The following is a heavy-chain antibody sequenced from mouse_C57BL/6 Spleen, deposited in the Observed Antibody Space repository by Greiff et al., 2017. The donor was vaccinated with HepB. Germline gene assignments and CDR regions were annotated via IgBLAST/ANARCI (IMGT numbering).Heavy chain of an antibody. V-gene: IGHV1-82*01. J-gene: IGHJ4*01. CDR2: IYPGDGDT. CDR1: GYAFSSSW. D-gene: IGHD3-3*01. CDR3: ARGAGRAYAMDY. Sequence: VKLMESGPELVKPGASVKISCKASGYAFSSSWMNWVKQRPGKGLEWIGRIYPGDGDTNYNGKFKGKATLTADKSSSTAYMQLSSLTSEDSAVYFCARGAGRAYAMDYWGQGTSVTVSS.